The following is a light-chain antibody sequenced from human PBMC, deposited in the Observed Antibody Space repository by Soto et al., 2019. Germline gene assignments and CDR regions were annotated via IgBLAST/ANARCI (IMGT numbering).Light chain of an antibody. V-gene: IGLV2-14*01. CDR3: SSYTTTSVYV. CDR2: DVS. J-gene: IGLJ1*01. CDR1: SSDVGVYNY. Sequence: QSALTQPASVSGSPGQSITISCTGTSSDVGVYNYVSWYQQYPGKAPKLMVYDVSNRPSGISNRFSGSKSGNTASLTISGLQPEDEADYYCSSYTTTSVYVFGTGTKVTVL.